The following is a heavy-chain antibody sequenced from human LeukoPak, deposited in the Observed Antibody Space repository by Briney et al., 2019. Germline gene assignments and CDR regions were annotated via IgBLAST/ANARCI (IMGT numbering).Heavy chain of an antibody. CDR3: ARGWGYGSGSYYNGFDY. D-gene: IGHD3-10*01. Sequence: SQTLSLTCAVSGSSISSGGYSWSWIRQPPGKGLEWIGYIYHSGSTYYNPSLKSRVTISVDRSKNQFSLKLSSVTAADTAVYYCARGWGYGSGSYYNGFDYWGQGTLVTVSS. CDR2: IYHSGST. V-gene: IGHV4-30-2*01. CDR1: GSSISSGGYS. J-gene: IGHJ4*02.